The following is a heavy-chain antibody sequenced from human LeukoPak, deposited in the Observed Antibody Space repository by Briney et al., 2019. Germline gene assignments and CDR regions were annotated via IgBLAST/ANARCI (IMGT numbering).Heavy chain of an antibody. V-gene: IGHV3-74*01. Sequence: SGGSLRLSCAASGFMLSSTWMHWVRQAPGKGLVWVSRINSDATSTSYADSVRGRFTISRDDAKNSLYLQMNSLRAEDTTVYYCARVGYCGGDCYRWANMGYWGQGTLVTVSS. J-gene: IGHJ4*02. D-gene: IGHD2-21*02. CDR1: GFMLSSTW. CDR2: INSDATST. CDR3: ARVGYCGGDCYRWANMGY.